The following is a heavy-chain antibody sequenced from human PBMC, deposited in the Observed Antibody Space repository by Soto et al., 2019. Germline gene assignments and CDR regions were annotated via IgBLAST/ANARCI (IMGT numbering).Heavy chain of an antibody. D-gene: IGHD3-3*01. CDR3: ANDVLRFLEWLPHTRYGMDV. CDR1: GGSISSSSYY. Sequence: PSETLSLTCTVSGGSISSSSYYWGWIRQPPGKGLEWIGSIYYSGSTYYNPSLKSRVTISVDTSKNQFSLKLSSVTAADTAVYYCANDVLRFLEWLPHTRYGMDVWGQGTTVTVSS. CDR2: IYYSGST. J-gene: IGHJ6*02. V-gene: IGHV4-39*01.